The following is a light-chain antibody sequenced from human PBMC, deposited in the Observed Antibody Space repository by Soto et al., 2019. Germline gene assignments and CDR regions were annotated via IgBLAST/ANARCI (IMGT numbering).Light chain of an antibody. CDR1: QSVGSN. CDR3: QQYNNWPPIT. CDR2: GAS. V-gene: IGKV3D-15*01. J-gene: IGKJ1*01. Sequence: EMVMTQSPATLSVSPGDRATLSCRASQSVGSNLAWYQQKYGQAPRLLIYGASTRATGIPARFSGSGSGTEFALTISSVQSEDFAVYYCQQYNNWPPITFGQGTKVDIK.